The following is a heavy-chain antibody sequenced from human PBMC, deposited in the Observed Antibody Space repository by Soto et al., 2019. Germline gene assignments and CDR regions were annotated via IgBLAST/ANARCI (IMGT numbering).Heavy chain of an antibody. V-gene: IGHV3-30-3*01. J-gene: IGHJ4*02. Sequence: QVQLVESGGGVVQPGRSLRLSCAASGFTFSSYAMHWVHQAPGKGLEWVAVISYDGSNKYYADSVKGRFTISRDNSKNTLYLQMNSLRAEDTAVYYCARGEGVTTGGRFDYWGQGTLVTVSS. D-gene: IGHD4-4*01. CDR3: ARGEGVTTGGRFDY. CDR2: ISYDGSNK. CDR1: GFTFSSYA.